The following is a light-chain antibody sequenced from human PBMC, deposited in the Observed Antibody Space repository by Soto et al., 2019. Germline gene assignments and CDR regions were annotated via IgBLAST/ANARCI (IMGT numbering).Light chain of an antibody. CDR3: QQYYASSWT. CDR2: AAS. V-gene: IGKV3-20*01. CDR1: QSISSTY. J-gene: IGKJ1*01. Sequence: EIVLTQSPGTLSLSPGERATLSCRASQSISSTYLAWYRQKPGPAPRLLIYAASSRATGIPDRFSGSGSGTDFTLTISRLEPEDFAVYYCQQYYASSWTFGQGTRVEIK.